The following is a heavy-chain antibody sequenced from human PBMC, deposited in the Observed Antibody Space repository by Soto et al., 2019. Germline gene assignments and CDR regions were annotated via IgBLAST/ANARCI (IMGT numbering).Heavy chain of an antibody. CDR2: ISSSSSDI. D-gene: IGHD2-8*01. Sequence: EVQLVESGGGMVKPGGSLRLSCAASGFTCSSYSMNWVRPAPGKGLEWDSSISSSSSDIYYADSVKGLFTISRDNAKNSLYLQLNSLRAEYTGVYYCARDPLVIMGYDNRDAGYYYCMDVCGQVTTVTVAS. J-gene: IGHJ6*02. CDR3: ARDPLVIMGYDNRDAGYYYCMDV. CDR1: GFTCSSYS. V-gene: IGHV3-21*01.